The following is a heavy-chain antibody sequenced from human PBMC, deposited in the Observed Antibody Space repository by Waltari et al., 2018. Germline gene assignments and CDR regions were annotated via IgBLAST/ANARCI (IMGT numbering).Heavy chain of an antibody. D-gene: IGHD7-27*01. CDR1: GFTVGNNY. V-gene: IGHV3-53*01. J-gene: IGHJ3*02. CDR2: IYSGGDT. Sequence: EVQLVVSGGGLIEPGGSLSVSCEVSGFTVGNNYMGWVRQAPGKGPEGVSVIYSGGDTYDADAVRGRFTISRDNSKNTLYLQMNSLRVEDTALYYCATWTGGSLGAFDNWGQGTMVTVSS. CDR3: ATWTGGSLGAFDN.